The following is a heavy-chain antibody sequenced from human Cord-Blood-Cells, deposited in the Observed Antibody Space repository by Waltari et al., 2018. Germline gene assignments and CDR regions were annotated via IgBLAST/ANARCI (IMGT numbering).Heavy chain of an antibody. CDR3: ARQAGATAFDI. J-gene: IGHJ3*02. CDR1: GGSISSSSYY. D-gene: IGHD1-26*01. Sequence: QLQLQESSPGLVKPSETLSLTCTVSGGSISSSSYYWGWIRQPPGKGLEWIGSIYYSGSTYYNPSLKSRVTISVDTSKNQFSLKLSSVTAADTAVYYCARQAGATAFDIWGQGTMVTVSS. V-gene: IGHV4-39*07. CDR2: IYYSGST.